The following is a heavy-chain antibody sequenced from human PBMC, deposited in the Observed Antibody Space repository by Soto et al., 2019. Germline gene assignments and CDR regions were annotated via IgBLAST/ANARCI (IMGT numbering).Heavy chain of an antibody. D-gene: IGHD1-1*01. CDR2: MSHSGGT. CDR1: GGFVTSGSYY. V-gene: IGHV4-34*01. Sequence: QVQLQQWGAGLLKPSETLSLTCAVYGGFVTSGSYYWSWIRQPPGKGLEWIGEMSHSGGTHFNPSHKSRVTVSVATSKNQFTLKMSSVTAADAALYYCARVERRTATTVVDDFDLWGPGTMVTVSS. CDR3: ARVERRTATTVVDDFDL. J-gene: IGHJ3*01.